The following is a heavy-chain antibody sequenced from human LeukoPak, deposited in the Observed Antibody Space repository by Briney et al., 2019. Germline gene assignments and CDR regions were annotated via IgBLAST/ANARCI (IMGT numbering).Heavy chain of an antibody. J-gene: IGHJ6*03. CDR2: IIPIFGTA. CDR3: ARHSGYYDILSSMGPPTYYYYYYMDV. D-gene: IGHD3-9*01. Sequence: GASVKVSCKTSGGTFSSYAISWVRQAPGQGLEWMGRIIPIFGTANYAQKFQGRVTITTDESTSTAYMELSSLRSEDTAVYYCARHSGYYDILSSMGPPTYYYYYYMDVWGKGTTVTVSS. CDR1: GGTFSSYA. V-gene: IGHV1-69*05.